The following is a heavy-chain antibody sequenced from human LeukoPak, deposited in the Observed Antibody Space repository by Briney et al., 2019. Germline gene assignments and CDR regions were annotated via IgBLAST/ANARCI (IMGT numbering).Heavy chain of an antibody. V-gene: IGHV3-74*01. CDR2: INTDASRT. J-gene: IGHJ3*02. D-gene: IGHD3-22*01. CDR1: GFTFSSYW. CDR3: ARDSSGRGYAFDI. Sequence: GGSLRLSCAASGFTFSSYWMHWVRQAPGKGLVWVSRINTDASRTSHADAVKGRFTISRDNAKNTLYLQMNSLRAEDTAVYYCARDSSGRGYAFDIWGQGTMVTVSS.